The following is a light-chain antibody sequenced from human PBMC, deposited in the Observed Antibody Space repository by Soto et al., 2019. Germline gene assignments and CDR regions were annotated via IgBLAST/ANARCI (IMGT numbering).Light chain of an antibody. CDR2: RND. V-gene: IGLV1-44*01. Sequence: QSVLTQPPSASGTPGQTVTISCSGSSYNIGSNTVTWYKHLPGTAPKLLIYRNDQRPSSVPDRFSGSKSGTSSSLAISGLQSEDEADYYCVTWDDSLNGPLFGGGTQLTVL. CDR3: VTWDDSLNGPL. J-gene: IGLJ2*01. CDR1: SYNIGSNT.